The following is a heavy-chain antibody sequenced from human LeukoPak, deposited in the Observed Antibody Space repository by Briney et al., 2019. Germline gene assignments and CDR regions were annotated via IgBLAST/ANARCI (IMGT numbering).Heavy chain of an antibody. D-gene: IGHD3-22*01. V-gene: IGHV3-23*01. J-gene: IGHJ4*02. CDR3: AFYYYDSSGYPDDY. Sequence: PGGSLRLSCAASGFTFSSYAMSWVRQAPGKGLEWVSAISGSGGSTYYADPVKGRFTISRDNSKNTLYLQMNSLRAEDTAVYYCAFYYYDSSGYPDDYWGQGTLVTVSS. CDR2: ISGSGGST. CDR1: GFTFSSYA.